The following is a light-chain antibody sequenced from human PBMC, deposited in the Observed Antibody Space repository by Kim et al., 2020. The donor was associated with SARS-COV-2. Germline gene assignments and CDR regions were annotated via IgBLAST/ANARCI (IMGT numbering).Light chain of an antibody. CDR1: RGVTSNY. Sequence: EIVLTQSPGTLSLSPGEKATLSCRASRGVTSNYLAWYQQKPGQAPRLLIYIASSRATGIPDRFSGSGSGTEFTLTISRLEPEDFAVYYCHQYGSPPSTFGQGTRLGIK. CDR2: IAS. V-gene: IGKV3-20*01. J-gene: IGKJ5*01. CDR3: HQYGSPPST.